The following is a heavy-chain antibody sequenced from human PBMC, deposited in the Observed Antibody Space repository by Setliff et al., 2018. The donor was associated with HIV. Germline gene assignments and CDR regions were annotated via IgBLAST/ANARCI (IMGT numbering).Heavy chain of an antibody. CDR3: ARFPTVVTAPGF. Sequence: SETLSLTCTVSGGSISSGGYYWSWIRQHPGKGLEWIGRVDTTGNTNYNPSLKSRVSMSIDTSRNQFSLKLTSVTAADTAVYFCARFPTVVTAPGFWGRGTLVTVSS. V-gene: IGHV4-39*01. D-gene: IGHD2-21*02. CDR1: GGSISSGGYY. J-gene: IGHJ4*02. CDR2: VDTTGNT.